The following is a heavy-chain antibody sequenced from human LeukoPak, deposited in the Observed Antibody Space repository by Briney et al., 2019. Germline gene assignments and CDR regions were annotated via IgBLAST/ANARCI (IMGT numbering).Heavy chain of an antibody. CDR2: IIPIFGTA. V-gene: IGHV1-69*13. CDR3: ARGRVPAALGRGSYYYYGMDV. D-gene: IGHD2-2*01. CDR1: GGTFSSYA. Sequence: GASEKVSCKASGGTFSSYAISWVRQAPGQGLEWMGGIIPIFGTANYAQKFQGRVTITADEFTSTAYMELSSLRSEDTAVYYCARGRVPAALGRGSYYYYGMDVWGQGTTVTVSS. J-gene: IGHJ6*02.